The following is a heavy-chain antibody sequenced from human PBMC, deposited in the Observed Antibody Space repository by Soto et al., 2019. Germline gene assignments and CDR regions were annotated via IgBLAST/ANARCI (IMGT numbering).Heavy chain of an antibody. CDR1: GFTFSSYG. D-gene: IGHD2-2*01. J-gene: IGHJ6*02. CDR2: IWYDGSNK. Sequence: QVQLVESGGGVVQPGRSLRLSCAASGFTFSSYGMHWVRQAPGKGLEWVAVIWYDGSNKYYADSVKGRFTISRDNSKNKLYLQMNSLRAEDTAVYYCAREDVGPAANYYGMDVWGQGTTVTVSS. V-gene: IGHV3-33*01. CDR3: AREDVGPAANYYGMDV.